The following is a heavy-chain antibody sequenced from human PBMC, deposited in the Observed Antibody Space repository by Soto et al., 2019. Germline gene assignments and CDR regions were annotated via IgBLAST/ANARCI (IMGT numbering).Heavy chain of an antibody. V-gene: IGHV3-23*01. CDR1: GFTFSSYA. J-gene: IGHJ3*01. CDR3: AKGFVIPGCITGFYY. Sequence: EVQLLESGGGLVQPGGSLRLSCAASGFTFSSYAMSWVRQAPGKGLEWVSAISGSGGSTYYADSVKGRFTISRDNSKDPLDLQMNRLRARDNALILWAKGFVIPGCITGFYYWGQGTNVTVSS. D-gene: IGHD3-9*01. CDR2: ISGSGGST.